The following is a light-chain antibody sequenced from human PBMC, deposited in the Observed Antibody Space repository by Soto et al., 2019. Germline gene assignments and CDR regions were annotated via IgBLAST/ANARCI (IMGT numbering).Light chain of an antibody. Sequence: EIVLTQSPATLSLSPRERATLSCRASQRVRNYLAWYQQKAGQAPRLLIYDASKRATGIPARFSGSGSGTDFTLTISSLEPEDFAIYYCQQRTYWLTFGGGTKVEIK. V-gene: IGKV3-11*01. J-gene: IGKJ4*01. CDR2: DAS. CDR1: QRVRNY. CDR3: QQRTYWLT.